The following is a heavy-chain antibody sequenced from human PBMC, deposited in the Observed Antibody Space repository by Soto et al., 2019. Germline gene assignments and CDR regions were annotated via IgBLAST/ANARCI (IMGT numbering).Heavy chain of an antibody. Sequence: GALRLSCAASGSTFSSYAMHWVRQAPGKGLEWVAVISYDGSNKYYADSVKGRFTISRDNSKNTLYLQMNSLRAEDTAVYYCARGRYYDILTGYYPPGDWFDPWGQGTLVTVSS. CDR2: ISYDGSNK. D-gene: IGHD3-9*01. V-gene: IGHV3-30-3*01. J-gene: IGHJ5*02. CDR3: ARGRYYDILTGYYPPGDWFDP. CDR1: GSTFSSYA.